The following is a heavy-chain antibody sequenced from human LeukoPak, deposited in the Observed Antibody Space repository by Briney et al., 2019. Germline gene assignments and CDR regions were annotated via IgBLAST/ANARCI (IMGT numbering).Heavy chain of an antibody. CDR2: IIPIFGTA. Sequence: ASVKVSCKASGYTFTSFGISWVRQAPGQGLEWMGGIIPIFGTANYAQKFQGRVTITADKSTSTAYMELSSLRSEDTAVYYCARFVTTVTYNWFDPWGQGTLVTVSS. D-gene: IGHD4-17*01. CDR1: GYTFTSFG. J-gene: IGHJ5*02. V-gene: IGHV1-69*06. CDR3: ARFVTTVTYNWFDP.